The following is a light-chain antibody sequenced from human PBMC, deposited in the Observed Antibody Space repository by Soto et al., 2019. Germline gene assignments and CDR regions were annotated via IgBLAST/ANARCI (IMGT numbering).Light chain of an antibody. J-gene: IGKJ1*01. CDR2: AAS. V-gene: IGKV1-27*01. CDR1: QGISNY. CDR3: QKYNSAPPWT. Sequence: DIQMTQSPSSLSASVGDRVTITCRASQGISNYLAWYQQKPGKVPKLLIYAASTLQSGVPSRFSGSGSGTDFPLTIRSLQAEDFATFYCQKYNSAPPWTFGQGTKVEIK.